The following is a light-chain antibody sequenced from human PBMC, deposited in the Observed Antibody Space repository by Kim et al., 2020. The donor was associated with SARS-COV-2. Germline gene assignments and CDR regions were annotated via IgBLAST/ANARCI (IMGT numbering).Light chain of an antibody. J-gene: IGLJ2*01. CDR1: SLRTYY. Sequence: VALGQTVRITCQGDSLRTYYTTWFQQKPGQAPIVIFYGKNNRPSGIPDRFSGSSSGNTASLTITATQAGDEADYYCNSRDNNDNVLFGGGTQLTVL. V-gene: IGLV3-19*01. CDR2: GKN. CDR3: NSRDNNDNVL.